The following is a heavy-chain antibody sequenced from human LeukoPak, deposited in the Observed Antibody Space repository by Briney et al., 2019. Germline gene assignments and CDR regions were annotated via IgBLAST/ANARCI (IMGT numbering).Heavy chain of an antibody. CDR2: VSCSSSTI. Sequence: GGSVRLSCAASGFTFSSYSMNWVRQAPGKGLEWVSYVSCSSSTIYYADSVKGRFTISRDNAKNSLYLQMDSLRADDTAVYYCARDRFVQVHSSFFDYWGQGTLVSVSS. CDR1: GFTFSSYS. J-gene: IGHJ4*02. CDR3: ARDRFVQVHSSFFDY. D-gene: IGHD6-6*01. V-gene: IGHV3-48*04.